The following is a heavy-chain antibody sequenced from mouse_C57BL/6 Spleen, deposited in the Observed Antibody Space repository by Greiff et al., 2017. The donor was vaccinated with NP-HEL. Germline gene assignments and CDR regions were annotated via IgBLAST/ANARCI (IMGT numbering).Heavy chain of an antibody. CDR2: IYPGDGDT. Sequence: QVQLQQSGAELVKPGASVKISCKASGYAFSSYWMNWVKQRPGKGLEWIGQIYPGDGDTNYNGKFKGKATLTADKSSSTAYMQLSSLTSEDAAVYFCARREYGSSYGFAYWGQGTLVTVSA. CDR3: ARREYGSSYGFAY. V-gene: IGHV1-80*01. D-gene: IGHD1-1*01. J-gene: IGHJ3*01. CDR1: GYAFSSYW.